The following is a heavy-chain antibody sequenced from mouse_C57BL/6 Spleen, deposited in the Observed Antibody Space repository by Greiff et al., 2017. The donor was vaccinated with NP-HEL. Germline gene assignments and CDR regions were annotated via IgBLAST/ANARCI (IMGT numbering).Heavy chain of an antibody. Sequence: EVKLMESEGGLVQPGSSMKLSCTASGFTFSDYYMAWVRQVPEKGLEWVANINYDGSSTYYLDSLKSRFIISRDNAKNILYLQMSSLTSEDTATYYCARAGYGNYGAMDYWGQGTSVTVSS. V-gene: IGHV5-16*01. CDR1: GFTFSDYY. CDR3: ARAGYGNYGAMDY. J-gene: IGHJ4*01. CDR2: INYDGSST. D-gene: IGHD2-1*01.